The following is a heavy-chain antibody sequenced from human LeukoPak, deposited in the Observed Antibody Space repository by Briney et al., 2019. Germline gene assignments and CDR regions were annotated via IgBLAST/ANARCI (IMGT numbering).Heavy chain of an antibody. CDR3: ARSLPYGTTWYGRSDF. Sequence: GGSLRLSCAASGFPFNAYWMTWVRQAPGKGLEWVANIRQDGDTKYYVDSVKGRFTISRDNAMNSLYLQMNCLRAEDTAIYYCARSLPYGTTWYGRSDFWGQGTLVTVSS. J-gene: IGHJ4*02. V-gene: IGHV3-7*03. CDR1: GFPFNAYW. D-gene: IGHD6-13*01. CDR2: IRQDGDTK.